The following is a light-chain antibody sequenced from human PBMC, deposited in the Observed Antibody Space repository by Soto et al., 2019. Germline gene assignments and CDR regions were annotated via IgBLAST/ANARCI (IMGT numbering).Light chain of an antibody. CDR2: EVS. J-gene: IGLJ1*01. Sequence: QSALTQPPSASVSPGQSVTISCTGTSSDVGGYNSVSWYQQHPGKAPKLMIYEVSKRPSGVPDRFSGSKSGNTASLTVSGLQAEDEADYYCSSYAGRNSYVFGTGTKVTVL. V-gene: IGLV2-8*01. CDR1: SSDVGGYNS. CDR3: SSYAGRNSYV.